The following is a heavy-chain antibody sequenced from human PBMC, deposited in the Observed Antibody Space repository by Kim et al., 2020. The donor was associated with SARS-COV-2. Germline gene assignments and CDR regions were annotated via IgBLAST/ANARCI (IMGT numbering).Heavy chain of an antibody. V-gene: IGHV3-21*01. CDR1: GFTFSSYS. Sequence: GGSLRLSCAASGFTFSSYSMNWVRQAPGKGLEWVSSISSSSSYIYYADSVKGRFTISRDNAKNSLYLQMNSLRAEDTAVYYCARGGRSSGWYARWGQGTLVTVSS. J-gene: IGHJ4*02. CDR3: ARGGRSSGWYAR. CDR2: ISSSSSYI. D-gene: IGHD6-19*01.